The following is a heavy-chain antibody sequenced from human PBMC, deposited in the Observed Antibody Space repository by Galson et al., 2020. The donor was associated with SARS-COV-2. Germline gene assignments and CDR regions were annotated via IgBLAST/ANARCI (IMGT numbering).Heavy chain of an antibody. CDR3: AKDLEYDFWSGYSDY. CDR1: GFTFSSYA. J-gene: IGHJ4*02. Sequence: GGSLRLSCAASGFTFSSYAMSWVRQAPGKGLEWVSAISGSGGSTYYADSVKGRFTISRDNSKNTLYLQMNSLRAEDTAVYYCAKDLEYDFWSGYSDYWGQGTLVTVSS. V-gene: IGHV3-23*01. D-gene: IGHD3-3*01. CDR2: ISGSGGST.